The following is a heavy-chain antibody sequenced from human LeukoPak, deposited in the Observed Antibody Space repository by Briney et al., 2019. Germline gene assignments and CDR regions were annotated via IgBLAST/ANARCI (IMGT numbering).Heavy chain of an antibody. V-gene: IGHV3-23*01. Sequence: AGGSLRLSCAASGFTFSSYAMSWVRQAPGKGLEWVSVISGGGAITYYADSVKGRFTISRDNSKNMFYLQMNSLRAEDTAIYYCAKTVVAVGRGNYYYGMDVWGQGTTVTVSS. CDR3: AKTVVAVGRGNYYYGMDV. CDR1: GFTFSSYA. J-gene: IGHJ6*02. D-gene: IGHD6-13*01. CDR2: ISGGGAIT.